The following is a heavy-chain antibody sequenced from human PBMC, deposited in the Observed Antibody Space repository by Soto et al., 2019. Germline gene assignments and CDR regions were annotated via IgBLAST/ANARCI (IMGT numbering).Heavy chain of an antibody. V-gene: IGHV3-48*01. J-gene: IGHJ6*03. CDR3: AREMTYYYYYMDV. CDR2: ISSSSSTI. Sequence: EVQLVESGGGLVQPGGSLRLSCAASGFTFSSYSMNWVRQAPVKGLEWVSYISSSSSTIYYADSVKGRFTISRDNAKNSLYLQMNSLRAEDTAVYYCAREMTYYYYYMDVWGKGTTVTVSS. CDR1: GFTFSSYS.